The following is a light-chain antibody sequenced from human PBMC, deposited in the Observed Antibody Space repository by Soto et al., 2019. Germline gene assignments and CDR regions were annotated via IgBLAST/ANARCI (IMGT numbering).Light chain of an antibody. CDR2: GAS. CDR1: QSVSNN. V-gene: IGKV3-15*01. Sequence: EIVMTQSPATLSVSPGERATLSCRASQSVSNNLAWYQQKPGQAPRLLIYGASTRAAGIPARFSGSGSGTEFTLTISSLQSEDFAVYYCQQYNNWPPWTFGQGTKVEIK. J-gene: IGKJ1*01. CDR3: QQYNNWPPWT.